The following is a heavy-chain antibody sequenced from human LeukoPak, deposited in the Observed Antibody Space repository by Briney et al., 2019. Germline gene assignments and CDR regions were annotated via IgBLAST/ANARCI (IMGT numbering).Heavy chain of an antibody. CDR3: ARDASYSSGWHDY. CDR1: GGSIRSYY. J-gene: IGHJ4*02. D-gene: IGHD6-19*01. Sequence: PSETLSLTCTVSGGSIRSYYWSWIRQPPGQGLEWIGYIYYSGSTNYNPSLKSRVTISVDTSKNQFSLKLSSVTAADTAVYYCARDASYSSGWHDYWGQGTLVTVSS. V-gene: IGHV4-59*01. CDR2: IYYSGST.